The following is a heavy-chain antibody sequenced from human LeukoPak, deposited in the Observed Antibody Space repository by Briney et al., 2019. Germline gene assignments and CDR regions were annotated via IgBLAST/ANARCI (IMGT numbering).Heavy chain of an antibody. D-gene: IGHD5-12*01. CDR3: ARWARGVFDY. CDR1: GGSISSSSYY. CDR2: IYYSGST. Sequence: SETLSLTCTVSGGSISSSSYYWGWLRQPPGKGLEWIGSIYYSGSTYYNPSLKSRVTISVDTSKNQFSLKLSSVTAADTAVYYCARWARGVFDYWGQGTLVTVSS. V-gene: IGHV4-39*01. J-gene: IGHJ4*02.